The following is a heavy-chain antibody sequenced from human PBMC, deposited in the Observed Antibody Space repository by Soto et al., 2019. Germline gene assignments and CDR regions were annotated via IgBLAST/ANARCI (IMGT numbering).Heavy chain of an antibody. CDR2: INAGNGNT. V-gene: IGHV1-3*01. Sequence: GASVKVSCKASGYTFTSYAMHWVRQAPGQRLEWMGWINAGNGNTKYSQKFQGRVTITRDTSASTAYMELSSLRSEDTAVYYCARRTPGIAVAGLGRVPYYYGMDVWGQGTTVTVSS. CDR3: ARRTPGIAVAGLGRVPYYYGMDV. D-gene: IGHD6-19*01. CDR1: GYTFTSYA. J-gene: IGHJ6*02.